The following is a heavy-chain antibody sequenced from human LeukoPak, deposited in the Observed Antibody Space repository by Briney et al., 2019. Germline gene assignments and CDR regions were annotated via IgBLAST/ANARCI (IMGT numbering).Heavy chain of an antibody. Sequence: GGSLRLSCAASGFTFSSYSMNWVRQAPGKGLEWVSSISSSSSYIYYADSVKGRFTISRDNAKNSLYLQMNSLRAEDTAVYYCARAVGTVTNPYYFDYWGQGTLVTASS. D-gene: IGHD4-17*01. CDR2: ISSSSSYI. V-gene: IGHV3-21*01. J-gene: IGHJ4*02. CDR1: GFTFSSYS. CDR3: ARAVGTVTNPYYFDY.